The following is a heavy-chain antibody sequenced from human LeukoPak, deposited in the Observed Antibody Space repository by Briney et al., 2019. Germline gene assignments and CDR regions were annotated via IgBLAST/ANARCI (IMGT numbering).Heavy chain of an antibody. CDR2: IVVGSGNT. CDR3: AADRYDSSGYYHFDY. Sequence: GAPVKVSCKASGFTFTSSAMQWVRQARGQRLEWIGWIVVGSGNTNYAQKFQERVTITRDMSTSTAYMELSSLRSEDTAVYYCAADRYDSSGYYHFDYWGQGTLVTVSS. V-gene: IGHV1-58*02. CDR1: GFTFTSSA. J-gene: IGHJ4*02. D-gene: IGHD3-22*01.